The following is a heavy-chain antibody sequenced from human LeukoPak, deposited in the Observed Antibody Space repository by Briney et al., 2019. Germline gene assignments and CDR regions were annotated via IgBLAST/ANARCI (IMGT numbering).Heavy chain of an antibody. CDR2: INPNSGGT. D-gene: IGHD6-13*01. Sequence: ASVKVSCKASGYTFTGYYMHWVRQAPGQGLEWMGWINPNSGGTNYAQKFQGRVTMTRDTSISTAYMELSRLRSDDTAVYYCARDVAAAGITNYYYYYYMDVWGKGTTVTISS. CDR3: ARDVAAAGITNYYYYYYMDV. J-gene: IGHJ6*03. CDR1: GYTFTGYY. V-gene: IGHV1-2*02.